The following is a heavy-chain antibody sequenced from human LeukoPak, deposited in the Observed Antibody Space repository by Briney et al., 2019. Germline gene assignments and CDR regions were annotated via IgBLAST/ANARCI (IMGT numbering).Heavy chain of an antibody. CDR1: GFTFSSYS. V-gene: IGHV3-48*02. Sequence: PGGSLRLSCAASGFTFSSYSMNWVRRAPGKGLEWVSYISTSSTTIYYADSVKGRFTISRDNAKNSLYLQMNSLRDEDTAVYYCARRHGDYLGGFEYWGQGTLVTVSS. CDR3: ARRHGDYLGGFEY. J-gene: IGHJ4*02. CDR2: ISTSSTTI. D-gene: IGHD4-17*01.